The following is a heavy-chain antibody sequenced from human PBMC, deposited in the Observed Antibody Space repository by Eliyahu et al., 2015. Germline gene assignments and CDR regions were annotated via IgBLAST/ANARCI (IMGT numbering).Heavy chain of an antibody. CDR3: AHRDCSGGSCYGIDVRAIDPGYNWFDP. Sequence: QITLKESGPTLVKPTQTLTLTCTFSGFSLSTSGVGVGWXRQPPGKALEWLALIYWDDDKRYSPSLKSRLTITKDTSKNQVVLTMTNMDPVDTATYYCAHRDCSGGSCYGIDVRAIDPGYNWFDPWGQGTLVTVSS. V-gene: IGHV2-5*02. J-gene: IGHJ5*02. CDR2: IYWDDDK. CDR1: GFSLSTSGVG. D-gene: IGHD2-15*01.